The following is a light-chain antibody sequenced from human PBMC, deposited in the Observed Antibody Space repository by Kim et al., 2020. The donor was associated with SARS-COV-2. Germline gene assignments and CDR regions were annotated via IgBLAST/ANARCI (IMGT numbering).Light chain of an antibody. V-gene: IGLV1-47*01. Sequence: GQRVTISCSRSSSNIGSNYVYWYQQLPGTAPKLLIYRNKQRPSGVPDRFSGSKSGTSASLAISGRRSEDEADYYCAAWDDSLSGWVFGGGTQLTVL. CDR3: AAWDDSLSGWV. CDR2: RNK. CDR1: SSNIGSNY. J-gene: IGLJ3*02.